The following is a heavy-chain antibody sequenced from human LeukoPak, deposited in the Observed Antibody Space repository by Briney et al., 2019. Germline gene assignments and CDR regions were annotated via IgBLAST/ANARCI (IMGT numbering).Heavy chain of an antibody. J-gene: IGHJ3*02. CDR3: ARRRWADVFDI. Sequence: GESLKISCKGSGYSFSNYWIAWVRQMPGKGLEWMGIIYPGDSDTTYSPSFQGQVTISADKSISTAYLQWSSLKASDTAMYYCARRRWADVFDIWGQGTMVTVSS. V-gene: IGHV5-51*01. D-gene: IGHD4-23*01. CDR2: IYPGDSDT. CDR1: GYSFSNYW.